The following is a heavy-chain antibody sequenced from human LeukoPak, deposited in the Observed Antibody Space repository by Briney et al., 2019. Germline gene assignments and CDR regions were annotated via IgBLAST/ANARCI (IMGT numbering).Heavy chain of an antibody. Sequence: SETLPLTCTVSVGPISSYYWIWIRHSPEKGLEGIGYIYYSGRTNYNPSLRSRVTISVDTSKSQFSLKLISVTGADTAVYYCAGEDYGGYRFDYWGQGTLVTVPS. CDR3: AGEDYGGYRFDY. CDR2: IYYSGRT. V-gene: IGHV4-59*13. CDR1: VGPISSYY. D-gene: IGHD4-23*01. J-gene: IGHJ4*02.